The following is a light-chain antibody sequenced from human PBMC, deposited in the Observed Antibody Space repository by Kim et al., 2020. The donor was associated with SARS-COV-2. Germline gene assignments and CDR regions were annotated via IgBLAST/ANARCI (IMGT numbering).Light chain of an antibody. V-gene: IGLV3-9*01. Sequence: SYELTQPPSVSVALGQTADITCGGYDIGRKNVHWYQQRPGQAPVVVIYRDSKRPSGIPERFSGSNSGNTATLTINRAQAGDEGDYYCQVLETSAYVFGPGTKVTVL. J-gene: IGLJ1*01. CDR3: QVLETSAYV. CDR1: DIGRKN. CDR2: RDS.